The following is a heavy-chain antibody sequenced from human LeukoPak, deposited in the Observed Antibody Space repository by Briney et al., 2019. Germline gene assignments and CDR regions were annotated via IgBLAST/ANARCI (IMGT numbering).Heavy chain of an antibody. V-gene: IGHV3-9*01. CDR1: GFTFDDYA. D-gene: IGHD1-26*01. CDR3: AKDITTGGAPLFDY. J-gene: IGHJ4*02. CDR2: ISWNSGSI. Sequence: GGSLRLSCAASGFTFDDYAMHWVRQAPGKGLEWVSGISWNSGSIGYADSVKGRFTISRDNAKNSLYLQMNSLRAEDTALYYCAKDITTGGAPLFDYWGQGTLVTVSS.